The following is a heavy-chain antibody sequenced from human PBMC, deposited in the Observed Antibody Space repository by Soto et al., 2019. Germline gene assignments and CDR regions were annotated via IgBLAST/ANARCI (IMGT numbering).Heavy chain of an antibody. V-gene: IGHV3-21*01. Sequence: GGSLRLSCAASGFTFSSYSMNWVRQAPGKGLEWVSSISSSSSYIYYADSVKGRFTISRDNAKNSLYLQMNSLRAEDAAVYYCARNCGGDCYDSDAFDIWGQGTMVTVSS. CDR1: GFTFSSYS. CDR3: ARNCGGDCYDSDAFDI. J-gene: IGHJ3*02. CDR2: ISSSSSYI. D-gene: IGHD2-21*02.